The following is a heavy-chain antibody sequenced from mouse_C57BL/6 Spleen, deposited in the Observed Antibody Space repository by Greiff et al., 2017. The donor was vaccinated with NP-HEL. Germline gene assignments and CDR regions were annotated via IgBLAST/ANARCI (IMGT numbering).Heavy chain of an antibody. CDR3: ARSAYYDYAMDY. V-gene: IGHV1-80*01. CDR2: IYPGDGDT. Sequence: VQLLQSGAELVKPGASVKISCKASGYAFSSYWMNWVKQRPGKGLEWIGQIYPGDGDTNYNGKFKGKATLTADKSSSTAYMQLSSLTSEDSAVYFCARSAYYDYAMDYWGQGTSVTVSS. CDR1: GYAFSSYW. D-gene: IGHD2-10*01. J-gene: IGHJ4*01.